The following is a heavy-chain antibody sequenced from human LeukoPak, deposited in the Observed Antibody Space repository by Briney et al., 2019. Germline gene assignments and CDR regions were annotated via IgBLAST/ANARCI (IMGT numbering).Heavy chain of an antibody. CDR2: IDYSGST. J-gene: IGHJ5*02. V-gene: IGHV4-39*01. Sequence: SETLSLTCTVSGGSISSSSYYWGWIRQPPGKGLEWIGSIDYSGSTYYNPSLKSRFTISVDTSKNQFSLKLSSVTAADTAVYYCGRLRMRDFIVVVPEGWFDPWGQGTLVTVSS. CDR3: GRLRMRDFIVVVPEGWFDP. D-gene: IGHD2-2*01. CDR1: GGSISSSSYY.